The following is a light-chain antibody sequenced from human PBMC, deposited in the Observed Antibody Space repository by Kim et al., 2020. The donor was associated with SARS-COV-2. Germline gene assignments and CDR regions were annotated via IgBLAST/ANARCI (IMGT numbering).Light chain of an antibody. V-gene: IGLV3-1*01. J-gene: IGLJ2*01. CDR3: QAWDSSYVV. CDR2: QDS. Sequence: VSPGQAARITCSGDKLGDKYASWFRQKPGQSPVLVFYQDSQRPSGIPERFSGSNSGNTATLTISGTQSMDEADYYCQAWDSSYVVFGGGTQLTVL. CDR1: KLGDKY.